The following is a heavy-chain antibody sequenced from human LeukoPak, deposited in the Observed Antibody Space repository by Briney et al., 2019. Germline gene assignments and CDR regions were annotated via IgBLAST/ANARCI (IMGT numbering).Heavy chain of an antibody. CDR3: ARDPRGVATITWSLIAAAGPSDAFDI. V-gene: IGHV3-74*01. J-gene: IGHJ3*02. D-gene: IGHD5-12*01. CDR2: INSDGSST. CDR1: GFTFSSYW. Sequence: PGGSLRLSCAASGFTFSSYWMHWVRQAPGKGLVWVSRINSDGSSTSYADSVKGRFTISRDNAKNTLYLQMNSLRAEDTAVYYCARDPRGVATITWSLIAAAGPSDAFDIWGQGTMVTVSS.